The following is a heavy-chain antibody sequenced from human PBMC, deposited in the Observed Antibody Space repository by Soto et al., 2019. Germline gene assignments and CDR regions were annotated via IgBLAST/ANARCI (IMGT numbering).Heavy chain of an antibody. CDR3: ARRWLSRRGFAPYAYDY. CDR1: GGSISSGGYS. D-gene: IGHD3-16*01. CDR2: IYHSGST. V-gene: IGHV4-30-2*03. J-gene: IGHJ4*02. Sequence: SETLSLTCTVSGGSISSGGYSWSWIRQPPGKGLEWIGYIYHSGSTYYNPSLKSRVTISVDTSKNQFSLKLSSVTAADTAVYYCARRWLSRRGFAPYAYDYCDQAILVTVSS.